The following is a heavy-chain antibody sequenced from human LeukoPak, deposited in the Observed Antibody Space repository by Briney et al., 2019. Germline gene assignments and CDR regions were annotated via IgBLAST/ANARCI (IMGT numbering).Heavy chain of an antibody. CDR3: ARSKFGELLYHDY. V-gene: IGHV1-2*02. CDR2: INPNSGGT. Sequence: GASVKVSSKASGYTFTGYYMHWVRQAPGQGLEWMGWINPNSGGTNYAQKFQGRVTMTRDTSISTAYMELSRLRSDDTAVYYCARSKFGELLYHDYWGQGTLVTVSS. D-gene: IGHD3-10*01. CDR1: GYTFTGYY. J-gene: IGHJ4*02.